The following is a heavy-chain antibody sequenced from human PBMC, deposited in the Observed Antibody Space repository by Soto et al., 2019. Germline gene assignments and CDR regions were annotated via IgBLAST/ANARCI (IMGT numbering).Heavy chain of an antibody. CDR2: IIPIFGTA. CDR1: GGTFSSYA. V-gene: IGHV1-69*13. J-gene: IGHJ4*02. Sequence: ASVKVSCKASGGTFSSYAISWVRQAPGQGLEWMGGIIPIFGTANYAQKFQGRVTITADESTSTAYMELSSLRSEDTAVYYCARSKRLLRFLEWLLTYWGQGTPVTVS. CDR3: ARSKRLLRFLEWLLTY. D-gene: IGHD3-3*01.